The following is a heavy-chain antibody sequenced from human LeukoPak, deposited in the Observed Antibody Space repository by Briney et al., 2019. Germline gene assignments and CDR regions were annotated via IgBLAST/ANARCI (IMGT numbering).Heavy chain of an antibody. J-gene: IGHJ4*02. CDR3: AKGYTTNWDHYFDY. D-gene: IGHD6-13*01. CDR2: ISGDGGST. Sequence: PGESLRLSCAASGFTFDDYAMHWVRQAPGKGLEWVSLISGDGGSTYYADSVKGRFTISRDNAKNSLFLLMDSLRDDDTAIYYCAKGYTTNWDHYFDYWGQGSLVTVSS. V-gene: IGHV3-43*02. CDR1: GFTFDDYA.